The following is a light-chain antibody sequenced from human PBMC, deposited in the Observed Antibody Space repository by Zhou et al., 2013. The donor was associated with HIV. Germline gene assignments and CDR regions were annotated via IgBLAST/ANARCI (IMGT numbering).Light chain of an antibody. Sequence: DIQMTQSPSSLSASVGDRVTITCRASQSISSNLCWYQQKAGKAPKLLMFSASGLQSGVPSRFSGRGSGTDFTLTISSLQPEDFAIYYCQQSYSTPYTFGQGTKLEIK. CDR3: QQSYSTPYT. CDR2: SAS. J-gene: IGKJ2*01. CDR1: QSISSN. V-gene: IGKV1-39*01.